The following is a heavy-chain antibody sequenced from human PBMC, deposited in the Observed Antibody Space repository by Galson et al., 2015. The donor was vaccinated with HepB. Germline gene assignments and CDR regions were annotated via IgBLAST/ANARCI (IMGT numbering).Heavy chain of an antibody. J-gene: IGHJ4*02. CDR1: GGTFSTHA. CDR2: ITPIFGTA. V-gene: IGHV1-69*13. CDR3: ARDRGDY. Sequence: SVKVSCKASGGTFSTHAMSWVRQAPGQGLEWMGGITPIFGTAKYAQKFQGRVTITADESTSTVYMEVRSLRSEDTAVYYCARDRGDYWGQGTLVTVSS.